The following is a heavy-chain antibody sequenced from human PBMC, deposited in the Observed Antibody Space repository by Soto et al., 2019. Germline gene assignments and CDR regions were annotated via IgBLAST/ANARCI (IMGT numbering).Heavy chain of an antibody. J-gene: IGHJ4*01. CDR2: MNSDGSST. CDR1: GFTFSDHY. CDR3: VRDQGILTGYSGHFDY. V-gene: IGHV3-74*01. D-gene: IGHD3-9*01. Sequence: PGGSLRLSCAASGFTFSDHYMDWVRQAPGKGLVWVSHMNSDGSSTSYADSVKGRFTISRDNAKNTLYLQMNSLRVEDTAVYYCVRDQGILTGYSGHFDYWG.